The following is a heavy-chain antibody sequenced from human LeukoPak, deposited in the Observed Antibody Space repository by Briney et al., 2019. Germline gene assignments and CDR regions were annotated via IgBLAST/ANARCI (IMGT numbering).Heavy chain of an antibody. V-gene: IGHV3-9*01. CDR2: ITGNSGSI. D-gene: IGHD2-15*01. CDR1: GFTFDDYA. CDR3: AKNGDRGAYCSGGSCYPYYYYYVDV. J-gene: IGHJ6*03. Sequence: GGSLRLSCAASGFTFDDYAMHWVRQAPGKGLEWVSGITGNSGSIGYADSVKGRFTISRDNSKNTLSLQMNSLRAEDTAIYYCAKNGDRGAYCSGGSCYPYYYYYVDVWGKGTTVTVSS.